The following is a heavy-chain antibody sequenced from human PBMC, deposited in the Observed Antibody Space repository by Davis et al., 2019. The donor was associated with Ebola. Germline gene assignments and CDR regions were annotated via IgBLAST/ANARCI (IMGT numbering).Heavy chain of an antibody. CDR1: GYSISSGYY. CDR3: AREGSR. J-gene: IGHJ4*02. Sequence: PSETLSPTCAVSGYSISSGYYWGWIRQPPGKGLEWIGSIYHSGSTYYNPSLKSRVTISVDTSKNQFSLKLSSVTAAGTAVYYCAREGSRWGQGTLVTVSS. CDR2: IYHSGST. V-gene: IGHV4-38-2*02. D-gene: IGHD1-26*01.